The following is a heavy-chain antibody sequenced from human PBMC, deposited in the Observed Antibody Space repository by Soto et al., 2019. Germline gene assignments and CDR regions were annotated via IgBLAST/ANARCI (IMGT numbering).Heavy chain of an antibody. V-gene: IGHV3-13*01. Sequence: GGSLRLYCAASGFTFSSYDMHWVRQATGKGLEWVSVIGTAGDTYYPDSVKGRFTVSRENAKNSFYLQMNSLRAGDTAVYYCARGLGSWYYMDVWGKGTTVTVSS. D-gene: IGHD3-10*01. CDR3: ARGLGSWYYMDV. CDR1: GFTFSSYD. CDR2: IGTAGDT. J-gene: IGHJ6*03.